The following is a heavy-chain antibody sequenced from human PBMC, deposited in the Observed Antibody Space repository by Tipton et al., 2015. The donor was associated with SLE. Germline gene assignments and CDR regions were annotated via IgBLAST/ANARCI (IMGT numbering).Heavy chain of an antibody. CDR3: VRAAYAFTSAWFDY. CDR2: ISYDGSNA. Sequence: RSLRLSCAASGFVFNSYAMHWIRQAPGKGLEWVAFISYDGSNAYYADSVKGRFSISRDNSKNTVYLQMYSLKVEDTAVYYCVRAAYAFTSAWFDYWGQGTLVTVSS. D-gene: IGHD3-3*01. J-gene: IGHJ4*02. V-gene: IGHV3-30*04. CDR1: GFVFNSYA.